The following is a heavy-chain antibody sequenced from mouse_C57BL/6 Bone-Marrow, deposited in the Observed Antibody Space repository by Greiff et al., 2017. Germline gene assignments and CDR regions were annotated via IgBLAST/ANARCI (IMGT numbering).Heavy chain of an antibody. CDR1: GYTFTDYY. Sequence: EVQLQQSGPVLVKPGASVKMSCKASGYTFTDYYMNWVKQSHGKSLEWIGVINPYNGGTSYNQKFKGKATLTVDKSSSTAYMELNSLTSEDSAVYLCARGLYYRGSSYNHWGKGPTLTVPS. CDR3: ARGLYYRGSSYNH. CDR2: INPYNGGT. J-gene: IGHJ2*01. V-gene: IGHV1-19*01. D-gene: IGHD1-1*01.